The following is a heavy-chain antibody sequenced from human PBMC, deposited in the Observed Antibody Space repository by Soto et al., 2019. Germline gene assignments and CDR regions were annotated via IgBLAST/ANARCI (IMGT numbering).Heavy chain of an antibody. V-gene: IGHV4-34*01. D-gene: IGHD6-19*01. J-gene: IGHJ4*02. CDR1: GGSFSGYY. Sequence: SETLSLTCAVYGGSFSGYYLSWIRQPPGKGLEWIGEINHSGSTNYNPSLKSRVTISVDTSKNQFSLKLSSVTAADTAVYYCASRSIAVAGTLDDYWGQGTLVTVSS. CDR3: ASRSIAVAGTLDDY. CDR2: INHSGST.